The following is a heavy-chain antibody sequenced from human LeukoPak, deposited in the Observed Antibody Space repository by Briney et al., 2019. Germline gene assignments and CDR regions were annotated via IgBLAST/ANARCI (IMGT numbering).Heavy chain of an antibody. D-gene: IGHD3-10*01. J-gene: IGHJ5*02. Sequence: ASVKVSCKASGYTFTGYYMHWVRQAPGQGLEWMGWINPNSGGTSYAQKFQGRVTMTRDTSISTAYMELSRLRSDDTAVYYCARADYYGSGNKNWFDPWGQGTLVTVSS. CDR3: ARADYYGSGNKNWFDP. CDR1: GYTFTGYY. CDR2: INPNSGGT. V-gene: IGHV1-2*02.